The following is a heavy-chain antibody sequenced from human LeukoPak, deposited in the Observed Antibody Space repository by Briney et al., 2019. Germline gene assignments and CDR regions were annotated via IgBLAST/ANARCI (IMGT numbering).Heavy chain of an antibody. D-gene: IGHD6-13*01. J-gene: IGHJ4*02. CDR1: GGSINSSDYY. CDR2: IYHSGSM. V-gene: IGHV4-39*07. CDR3: AGGGIAAAGTPGFDY. Sequence: SETLSLTCTVSGGSINSSDYYWGWIRQPPGKGLEWIGSIYHSGSMYASLKSRVTISVDTSKNQFSLKMSSVTAADTAVYYCAGGGIAAAGTPGFDYWGQGTLVTVSS.